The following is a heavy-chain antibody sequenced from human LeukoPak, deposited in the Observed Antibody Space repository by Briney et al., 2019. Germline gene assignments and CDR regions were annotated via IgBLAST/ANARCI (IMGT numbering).Heavy chain of an antibody. CDR3: ARMAWELLGY. Sequence: SETLSLTCTVSGGSISSSSYYWGWIRQPPGKGLEWIGSIYYSGSTYYNPSLKSRVTISVDTSKNQFSLKLSSVTAADTAVYYCARMAWELLGYWGQGILVTVSS. D-gene: IGHD1-26*01. CDR1: GGSISSSSYY. J-gene: IGHJ4*02. V-gene: IGHV4-39*07. CDR2: IYYSGST.